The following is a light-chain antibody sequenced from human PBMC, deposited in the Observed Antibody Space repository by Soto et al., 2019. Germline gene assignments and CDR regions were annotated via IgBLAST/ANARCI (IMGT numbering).Light chain of an antibody. V-gene: IGKV1D-12*01. CDR3: QQANSFQIN. CDR1: QGISNS. CDR2: AAS. Sequence: DIQMTQSPSSVSASVGDRVTITCRASQGISNSLAWYQQKPGKAPKLLIYAASSLQSGVPSRFGGSRAGTDFTLTIDSLQPEDFETYFCQQANSFQINFGNGTRLEIX. J-gene: IGKJ5*01.